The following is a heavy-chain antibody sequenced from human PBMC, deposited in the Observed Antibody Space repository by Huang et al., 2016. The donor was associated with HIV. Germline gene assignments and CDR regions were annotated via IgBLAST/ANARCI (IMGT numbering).Heavy chain of an antibody. CDR2: MNPKSGNK. CDR1: GFNFNNYD. J-gene: IGHJ4*02. V-gene: IGHV1-8*03. D-gene: IGHD3-22*01. CDR3: ARARGFLYDSTGYYSRYYFDS. Sequence: QVQLVQSGAEVKKPGASVKVSCKASGFNFNNYDFNWVRQAFGQGLEWMGGMNPKSGNKGYAQKFQGRVTITRNTSITTAYMELRSLRSEDTAVYYCARARGFLYDSTGYYSRYYFDSWGQGTLVTISS.